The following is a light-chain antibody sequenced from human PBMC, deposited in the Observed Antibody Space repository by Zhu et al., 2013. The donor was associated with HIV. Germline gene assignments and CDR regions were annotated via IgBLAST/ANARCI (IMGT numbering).Light chain of an antibody. V-gene: IGLV1-40*01. Sequence: QSVLTQPPSVSGAPGQRVTISCTGSSSNIGAGYDVHWYQQLPGTAPKLLIYGNLNRPSGVPDRFSGSKSGTSASLAITGLQAEDEADYYCQSYDSSLSGWVFGGGTKLTVL. CDR2: GNL. CDR3: QSYDSSLSGWV. CDR1: SSNIGAGYD. J-gene: IGLJ3*02.